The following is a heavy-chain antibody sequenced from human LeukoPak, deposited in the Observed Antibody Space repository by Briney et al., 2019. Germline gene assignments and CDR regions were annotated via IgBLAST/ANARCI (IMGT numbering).Heavy chain of an antibody. CDR1: GGTFSSYA. D-gene: IGHD1-26*01. CDR3: ARALSGSYQFYYFDY. CDR2: IIPILGIA. V-gene: IGHV1-69*04. Sequence: SVKVSCKASGGTFSSYAISWVRQAPGQGLEWVGRIIPILGIANYAQKFQGRVTITADKSTSTAYMELSSLRSEDTAVYYCARALSGSYQFYYFDYWGQGTLVTVSS. J-gene: IGHJ4*02.